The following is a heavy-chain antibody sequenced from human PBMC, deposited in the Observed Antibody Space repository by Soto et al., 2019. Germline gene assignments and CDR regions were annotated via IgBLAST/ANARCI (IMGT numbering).Heavy chain of an antibody. CDR3: AKCPRGEMAPD. Sequence: QVQLVQSGGEVKKPGASVTVSCKASGYTFINYHITWVRQAPGQGLEWMAWINTYNGITDYAQRFQGRVTMTRDTSTRTAYMELRNLGCDDTGVYFCAKCPRGEMAPDWGQGTRVTVSS. CDR2: INTYNGIT. D-gene: IGHD2-21*01. V-gene: IGHV1-18*01. CDR1: GYTFINYH. J-gene: IGHJ4*02.